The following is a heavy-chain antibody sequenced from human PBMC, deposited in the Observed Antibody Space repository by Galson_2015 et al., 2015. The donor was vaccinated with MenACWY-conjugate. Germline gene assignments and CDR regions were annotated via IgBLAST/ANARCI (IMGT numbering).Heavy chain of an antibody. CDR2: INAGNGNT. CDR1: GYTFTSYA. D-gene: IGHD4-11*01. J-gene: IGHJ6*02. Sequence: SVKVSCKASGYTFTSYAMHWVRQAPGQRLEWMGWINAGNGNTKYSQKFQGRVTITRDTSASTAYMELSSLRSEDTAVYYCARLGGNYLSYYYYYGMDVWGQGTAVTVSS. V-gene: IGHV1-3*01. CDR3: ARLGGNYLSYYYYYGMDV.